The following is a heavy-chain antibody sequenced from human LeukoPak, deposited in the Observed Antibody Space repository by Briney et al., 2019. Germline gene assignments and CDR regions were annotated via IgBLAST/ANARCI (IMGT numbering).Heavy chain of an antibody. J-gene: IGHJ4*02. CDR3: AKVGLRLGGDY. CDR2: LSDSGGKT. D-gene: IGHD4-17*01. CDR1: GFVFSSYA. V-gene: IGHV3-23*01. Sequence: GGSLRLSCAASGFVFSSYAMSWVRQAPGKGLEWVSTLSDSGGKTYYADSVKGRFTISRDNSENTLYLQMNSLRAEDTAVYYCAKVGLRLGGDYWGQGTLVTVSS.